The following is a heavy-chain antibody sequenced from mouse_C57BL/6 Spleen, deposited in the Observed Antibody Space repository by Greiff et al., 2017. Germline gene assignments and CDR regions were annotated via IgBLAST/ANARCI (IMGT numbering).Heavy chain of an antibody. V-gene: IGHV2-2*01. Sequence: VKLLESGPGLVQPSQSLSITCTVSGFSLTSYGVHWVRQSPGKGLEWLGVIWSGGSTDYNAAFISRLSISKDNSKSQVFFTMNSLQAYDTAIFYSARGDYGSPFAYWGQGTLVTVSA. CDR2: IWSGGST. CDR1: GFSLTSYG. J-gene: IGHJ3*01. D-gene: IGHD1-1*01. CDR3: ARGDYGSPFAY.